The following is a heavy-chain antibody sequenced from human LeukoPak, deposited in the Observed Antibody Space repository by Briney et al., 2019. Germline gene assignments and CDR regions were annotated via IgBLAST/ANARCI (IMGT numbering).Heavy chain of an antibody. V-gene: IGHV6-1*01. J-gene: IGHJ6*04. D-gene: IGHD3-10*01. CDR2: TYYRSKWYN. CDR1: GDSVSSNSAA. CDR3: ARGVLLWFGEFPPYYYYGMDV. Sequence: SQTLSLTCAISGDSVSSNSAAWNWIRRSPSRGLEWLGRTYYRSKWYNDYAVSVKSRITINPDTSKNQFSLQLNSVTPEDTAVYYCARGVLLWFGEFPPYYYYGMDVWGKGTTVTVSS.